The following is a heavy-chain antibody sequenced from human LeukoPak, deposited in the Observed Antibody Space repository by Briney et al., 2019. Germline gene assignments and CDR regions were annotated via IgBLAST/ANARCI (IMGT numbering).Heavy chain of an antibody. CDR2: ISTDGSRT. V-gene: IGHV3-74*01. Sequence: GGSLRLSCAASVFTFSSFWMHWVRQAPGKGLVWVSRISTDGSRTAYADSVKGRFTISRDNAKNSLYLQMNSLRAEDTAVYYCARGTIAAAGYYYFDYWGQGTQVTVS. CDR3: ARGTIAAAGYYYFDY. CDR1: VFTFSSFW. J-gene: IGHJ4*02. D-gene: IGHD6-13*01.